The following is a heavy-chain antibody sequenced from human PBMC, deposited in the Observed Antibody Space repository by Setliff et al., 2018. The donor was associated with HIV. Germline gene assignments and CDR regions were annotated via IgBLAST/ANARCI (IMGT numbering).Heavy chain of an antibody. J-gene: IGHJ4*02. V-gene: IGHV4-34*01. CDR3: ARRGDYGGMGY. D-gene: IGHD4-17*01. CDR1: GGSFSGYH. CDR2: IGHSGST. Sequence: SETLSLTCAVYGGSFSGYHWSWIRQSPGKGLEWIGEIGHSGSTDDNPSLKSRVTISVDTSKNQFSLKLSSVTAADTAVYYCARRGDYGGMGYWGQGTLVTVSS.